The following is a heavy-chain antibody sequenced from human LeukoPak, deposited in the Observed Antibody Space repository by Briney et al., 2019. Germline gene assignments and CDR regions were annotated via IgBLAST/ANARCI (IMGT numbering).Heavy chain of an antibody. CDR1: GYTFTGYY. J-gene: IGHJ4*02. CDR3: ARILLYCSGGSCSDY. V-gene: IGHV1-2*06. CDR2: INPNSGGT. D-gene: IGHD2-15*01. Sequence: ASVKVSCKASGYTFTGYYMHWVRQAPGRGLEWMGRINPNSGGTNYAQKFQGRVTMTRDTSISTAYMELSRLRSDDTAVYYCARILLYCSGGSCSDYWGQGTLVTVSS.